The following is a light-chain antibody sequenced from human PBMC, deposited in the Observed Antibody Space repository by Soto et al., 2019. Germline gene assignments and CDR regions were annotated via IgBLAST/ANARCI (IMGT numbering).Light chain of an antibody. J-gene: IGKJ5*01. Sequence: EIVLTQSPGTLSLSPGERATLSCRASQSVSSSYLAWYQQKPGQAPRLLIYGASSRATDIPDRFSGSGSGPDFTLTISRLEPEDFAVYYCQQYGSSPQITFGQGTRLEIK. V-gene: IGKV3-20*01. CDR1: QSVSSSY. CDR3: QQYGSSPQIT. CDR2: GAS.